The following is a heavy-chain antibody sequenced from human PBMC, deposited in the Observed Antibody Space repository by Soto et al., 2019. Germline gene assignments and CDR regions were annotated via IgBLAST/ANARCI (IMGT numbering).Heavy chain of an antibody. V-gene: IGHV1-8*01. J-gene: IGHJ6*03. CDR3: ARGGAQYYDFWSGYYYYYYMDV. CDR2: MNPNSGNT. CDR1: GYTFTSYD. Sequence: ASVKVSCKASGYTFTSYDINWVRQATGQGLEWMRWMNPNSGNTGYAQKFQGRVTMTRNTSISTAYMELSSLRSEDTAVYYCARGGAQYYDFWSGYYYYYYMDVWGKGTTVTVSS. D-gene: IGHD3-3*01.